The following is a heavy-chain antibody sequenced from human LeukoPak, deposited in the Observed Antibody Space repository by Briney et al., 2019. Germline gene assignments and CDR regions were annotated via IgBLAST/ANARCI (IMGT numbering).Heavy chain of an antibody. CDR3: AREEGAPIAAANI. CDR2: ISAYNGDT. J-gene: IGHJ3*02. CDR1: GYTFISYG. Sequence: GASVKVSCKASGYTFISYGISWVRQAPGQGLEWMGRISAYNGDTNYVQKFQGRVTMTTDTSTSTAYMELKSLRSDDTAAYYCAREEGAPIAAANIWGLGTKVTVSS. D-gene: IGHD6-13*01. V-gene: IGHV1-18*01.